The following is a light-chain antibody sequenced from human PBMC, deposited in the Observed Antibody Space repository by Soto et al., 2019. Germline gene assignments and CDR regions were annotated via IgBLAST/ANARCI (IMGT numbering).Light chain of an antibody. CDR3: QKYNSYFT. V-gene: IGKV1-5*03. CDR1: QSISTW. CDR2: KAS. J-gene: IGKJ2*01. Sequence: DIQMTQSPSTLSASVGDRVTITCRASQSISTWLAWYQQKPGKAPKLLIYKASSLESGVPSRFSGSGSGTEFTLISISLQPDDFATYYCQKYNSYFTFGQGTKLEIK.